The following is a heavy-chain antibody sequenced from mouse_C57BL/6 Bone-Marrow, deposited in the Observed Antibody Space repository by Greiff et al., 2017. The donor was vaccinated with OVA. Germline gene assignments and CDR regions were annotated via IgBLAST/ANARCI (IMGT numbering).Heavy chain of an antibody. V-gene: IGHV5-17*01. J-gene: IGHJ3*01. D-gene: IGHD1-1*01. CDR1: GFTFSDYG. CDR3: ARPYYSPFAY. Sequence: EVKLVESGGGLVKPGGSLKLSCAASGFTFSDYGMHWVRQAPEKGLEWVAYISSGSSTIYYADTVKGRFTISRDNAKNTLFLQMTSLRSEYTAMYYCARPYYSPFAYWGQGTLVTVSA. CDR2: ISSGSSTI.